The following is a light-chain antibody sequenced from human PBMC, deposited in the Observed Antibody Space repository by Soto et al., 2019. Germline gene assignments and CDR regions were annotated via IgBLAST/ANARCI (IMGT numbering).Light chain of an antibody. CDR2: EVS. Sequence: QSVLTQPAAVSGSPGQSITISCTGSNSDVGTYNYVSWYQHYPGRAPKLLIYEVSNRPSGVSNRFSGSKSGNTASLTISGLQAEDEADYYCSSYTSSTILVFGGGTKLTVL. V-gene: IGLV2-14*01. CDR3: SSYTSSTILV. CDR1: NSDVGTYNY. J-gene: IGLJ3*02.